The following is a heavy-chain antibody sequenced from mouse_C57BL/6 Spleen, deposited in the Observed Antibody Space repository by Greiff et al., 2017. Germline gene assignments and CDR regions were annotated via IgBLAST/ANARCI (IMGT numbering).Heavy chain of an antibody. Sequence: ESGAELARPGASVKLSCKASGYTFTSYGISWVKQRTGQGLEWIGEIYPRSGNTYYNEKFKGKATLTADKSSSTAYMELRSLTSEDSAVYFCARRGVIPVGYWGQGTTLTVSS. J-gene: IGHJ2*01. CDR3: ARRGVIPVGY. V-gene: IGHV1-81*01. D-gene: IGHD1-1*01. CDR2: IYPRSGNT. CDR1: GYTFTSYG.